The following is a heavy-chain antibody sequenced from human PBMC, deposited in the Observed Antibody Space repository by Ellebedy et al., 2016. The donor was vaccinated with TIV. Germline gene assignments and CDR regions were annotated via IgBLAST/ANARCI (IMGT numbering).Heavy chain of an antibody. V-gene: IGHV4-31*03. CDR3: ARGVEYGEYSWFDP. D-gene: IGHD4-17*01. J-gene: IGHJ5*02. Sequence: SETLSLTXTVSGYSISSGYYWSWIRQHPGKGLEWIGYIYYTGSPYYNPSLKSRITLSGDTSKNQFSLKVNSVTAADTAVYYCARGVEYGEYSWFDPWGQGTLVTVSS. CDR2: IYYTGSP. CDR1: GYSISSGYY.